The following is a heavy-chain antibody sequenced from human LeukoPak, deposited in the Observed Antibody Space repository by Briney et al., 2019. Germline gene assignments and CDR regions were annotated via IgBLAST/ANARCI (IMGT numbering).Heavy chain of an antibody. CDR2: ISYDGSNK. V-gene: IGHV3-30*18. D-gene: IGHD4-17*01. Sequence: PGKSLRLSCAASGFTFSSYGMHWVRQAPGKGLEWVAVISYDGSNKYYADSVKGRFTISRDNSKNTLYLQMNSLRAEDTAVYYCAKDRDDYGDSTYFDYWGQGTLVTVSS. CDR3: AKDRDDYGDSTYFDY. J-gene: IGHJ4*02. CDR1: GFTFSSYG.